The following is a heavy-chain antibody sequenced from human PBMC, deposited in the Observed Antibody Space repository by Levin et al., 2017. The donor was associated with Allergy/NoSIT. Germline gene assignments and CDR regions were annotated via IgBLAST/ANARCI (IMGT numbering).Heavy chain of an antibody. D-gene: IGHD3-10*01. J-gene: IGHJ4*02. CDR1: GFTFSNTW. CDR2: IKSNTDGGTT. V-gene: IGHV3-15*01. Sequence: GGSLRFSCAASGFTFSNTWMNWVRQAPGKGLEWVGRIKSNTDGGTTDYAAPVKCRFTISRDDSKNTLYLQMNGLKTEDTAVYYCTTDLPGSGGLNFDYWGLGTLVTVSS. CDR3: TTDLPGSGGLNFDY.